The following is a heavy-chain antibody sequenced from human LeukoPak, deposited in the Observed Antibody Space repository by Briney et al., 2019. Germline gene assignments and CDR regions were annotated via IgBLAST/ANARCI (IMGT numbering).Heavy chain of an antibody. CDR2: IYYSGST. CDR3: ARSFSGSYYFEY. V-gene: IGHV4-59*08. D-gene: IGHD1-26*01. J-gene: IGHJ4*02. Sequence: SETLSLTCTVSGGSISSYYWSWIRQPPGKGLEWIGYIYYSGSTNYNPSLKSRVTVSLDTSKNQLSLFLTSVTAADTAMYYCARSFSGSYYFEYWGQETLVTVSS. CDR1: GGSISSYY.